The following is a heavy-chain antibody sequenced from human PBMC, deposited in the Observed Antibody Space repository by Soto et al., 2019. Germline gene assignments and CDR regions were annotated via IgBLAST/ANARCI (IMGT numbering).Heavy chain of an antibody. CDR3: ARGLGLDAFDI. J-gene: IGHJ3*02. V-gene: IGHV3-33*01. CDR1: GFSFSSYG. Sequence: QVQLVESGGGVVQPGRSLRLSCAASGFSFSSYGMHWVRQAPGKGLEWVAVIWYDGSNKYYADSVKGRFTITRDNSKNRLYPQMHSLRAEDTAVYYCARGLGLDAFDIWGQGTKVTVSS. D-gene: IGHD7-27*01. CDR2: IWYDGSNK.